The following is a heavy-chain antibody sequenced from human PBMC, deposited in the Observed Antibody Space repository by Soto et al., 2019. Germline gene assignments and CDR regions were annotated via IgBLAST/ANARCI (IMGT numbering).Heavy chain of an antibody. V-gene: IGHV3-72*01. Sequence: EVQLVESGGGLVQPGGSLRLSCAASGFTFSDHYMDWVRQAPGNGLEWVGRTRNKANSYTTDYAASEKGRFTISRDDSKNSLYLPMNSLKNEDTAVYYCAREELFDDDFDIWGQGTRVPVSS. CDR2: TRNKANSYTT. CDR3: AREELFDDDFDI. D-gene: IGHD1-26*01. J-gene: IGHJ3*02. CDR1: GFTFSDHY.